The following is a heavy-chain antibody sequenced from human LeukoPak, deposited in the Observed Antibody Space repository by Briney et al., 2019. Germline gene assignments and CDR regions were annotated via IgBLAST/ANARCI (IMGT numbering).Heavy chain of an antibody. D-gene: IGHD3-10*01. CDR3: AKVRGYYGSGSYSDFDY. Sequence: GGSLRLSCAASGFTFSNSALSWVRQAPGKGLEWVSDISGSGGSTYYADSVKGRFTISRDNSKNTLYLQMNSLRAEDTAVYYCAKVRGYYGSGSYSDFDYWGQGTLVTVSS. CDR1: GFTFSNSA. J-gene: IGHJ4*02. CDR2: ISGSGGST. V-gene: IGHV3-23*01.